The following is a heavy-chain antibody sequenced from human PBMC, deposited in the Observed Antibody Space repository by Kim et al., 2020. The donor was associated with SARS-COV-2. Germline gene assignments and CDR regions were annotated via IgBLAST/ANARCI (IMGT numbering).Heavy chain of an antibody. J-gene: IGHJ6*02. D-gene: IGHD3-10*01. V-gene: IGHV4-31*03. CDR3: ARAPRRRSYGPLYGMDV. Sequence: SETLSLTCTVSGGSISSGGYYWSWIRQHPGKGLEWIGYIYYSGSTYYNPSLKSRVTISVDTSKNQFSLKLSSVTAADTAVYYCARAPRRRSYGPLYGMDVWGQGTTVTVSS. CDR2: IYYSGST. CDR1: GGSISSGGYY.